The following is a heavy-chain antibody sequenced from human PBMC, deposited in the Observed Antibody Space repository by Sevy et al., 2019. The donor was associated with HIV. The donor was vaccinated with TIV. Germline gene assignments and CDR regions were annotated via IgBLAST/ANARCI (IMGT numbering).Heavy chain of an antibody. D-gene: IGHD1-26*01. CDR3: ARGSRGTFGS. CDR2: INSDGESI. J-gene: IGHJ4*02. V-gene: IGHV3-74*01. CDR1: GFTFTSDW. Sequence: EGSLRLSCAASGFTFTSDWMHWVRQPPGKGLVWVSHINSDGESIRYADSVKGRFTTSRDNAKNTLYLQMNNLRAEDTAVYYCARGSRGTFGSWGQGTLITVSS.